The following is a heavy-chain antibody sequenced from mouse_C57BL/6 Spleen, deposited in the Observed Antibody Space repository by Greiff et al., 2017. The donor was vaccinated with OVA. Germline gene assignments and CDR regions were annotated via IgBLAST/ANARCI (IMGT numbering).Heavy chain of an antibody. CDR3: ARGSVVALYAMDY. CDR2: IDPSDSYT. Sequence: QVQLQQPGAELVMPGASVKLSCKASGYTFTSYWMHWVKQRPGQGLEWIGEIDPSDSYTNYNQKFKGKSTLTVDKSSSTAYMQLSSLTSEDSAVYYCARGSVVALYAMDYWGQGTSVTVSS. D-gene: IGHD1-1*01. CDR1: GYTFTSYW. J-gene: IGHJ4*01. V-gene: IGHV1-69*01.